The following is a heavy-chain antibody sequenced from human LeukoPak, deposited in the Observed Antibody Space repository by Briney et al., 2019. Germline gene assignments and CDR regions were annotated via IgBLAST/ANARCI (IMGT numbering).Heavy chain of an antibody. CDR2: INHSGST. J-gene: IGHJ3*02. D-gene: IGHD3-22*01. CDR3: AREGDYGDSSGYLDAFDI. CDR1: GGSFSGYY. V-gene: IGHV4-34*01. Sequence: SETLSLTCAVYGGSFSGYYWSWIRQPPGKGLEGIGEINHSGSTNYNPSLKSRVTISVDTSKNQFSLKLSSVTAADTAVYYCAREGDYGDSSGYLDAFDIWGQGTMVTVSS.